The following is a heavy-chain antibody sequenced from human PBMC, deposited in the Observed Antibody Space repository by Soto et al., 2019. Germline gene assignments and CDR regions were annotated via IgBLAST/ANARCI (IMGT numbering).Heavy chain of an antibody. V-gene: IGHV5-51*01. CDR3: AKTNSGYPYDALDI. Sequence: PGESLKISCKIAGYRFTNYWIGWVRQMPGKGLEWMGIVYPGDYETRYSPSFQGQVSISADKSTSTAYLQWSSLKASDTAMYYCAKTNSGYPYDALDIWGQGTMVTVSS. CDR2: VYPGDYET. CDR1: GYRFTNYW. J-gene: IGHJ3*02. D-gene: IGHD5-12*01.